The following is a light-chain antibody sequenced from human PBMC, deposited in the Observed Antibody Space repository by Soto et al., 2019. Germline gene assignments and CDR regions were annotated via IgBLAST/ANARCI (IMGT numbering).Light chain of an antibody. CDR2: GAS. Sequence: ETVVNQSPATLSVYPGERATLSCRASQSVTTNLAWYQQKSGQAPRLLIYGASTRATGVPARFSGSGSGTEFTLTISSLQSEDFAVYYCQQYNDWPPYTFGQGTKVDIK. J-gene: IGKJ2*01. V-gene: IGKV3-15*01. CDR3: QQYNDWPPYT. CDR1: QSVTTN.